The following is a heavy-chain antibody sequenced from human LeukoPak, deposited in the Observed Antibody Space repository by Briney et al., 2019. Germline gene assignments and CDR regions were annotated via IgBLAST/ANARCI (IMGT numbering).Heavy chain of an antibody. Sequence: PGGSLRLSCAGSGFNFNNYAMHWVRHAPGKGLEWLSGISWNSGTRGYADSVKGRFTISRDNVKNSLYLQMNSLRPDDTAFYYCAKATGDWYFDLWGRGTLVTVSS. CDR3: AKATGDWYFDL. CDR2: ISWNSGTR. J-gene: IGHJ2*01. V-gene: IGHV3-9*01. D-gene: IGHD7-27*01. CDR1: GFNFNNYA.